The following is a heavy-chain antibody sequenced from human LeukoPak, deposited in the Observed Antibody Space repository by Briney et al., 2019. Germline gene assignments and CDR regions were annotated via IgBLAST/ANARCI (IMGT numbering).Heavy chain of an antibody. J-gene: IGHJ4*02. CDR1: GYTFTGYY. V-gene: IGHV1-2*02. D-gene: IGHD2-2*01. CDR2: INPNSGGT. CDR3: ARPRSSTSCYRH. Sequence: SSVKVSCKASGYTFTGYYMHWVRQAPGQGLEWMGWINPNSGGTNYAQKFQGRVTMTRDTSISTAYMELSRLRSDDTAVYYCARPRSSTSCYRHWGQGTLVTVSS.